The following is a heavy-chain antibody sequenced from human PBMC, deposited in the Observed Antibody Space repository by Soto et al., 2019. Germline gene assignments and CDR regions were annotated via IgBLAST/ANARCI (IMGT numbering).Heavy chain of an antibody. Sequence: SETLSLTCTVSGGSINNHYLSWIRQPPGKGLEWLGYVYYNGITNYNPSLKSRVTMSVDTSKNQFSLKLSSVTAADTAVYYCARDSAMVRGVIIEYWGQGTLVTVSS. CDR2: VYYNGIT. J-gene: IGHJ4*02. CDR3: ARDSAMVRGVIIEY. D-gene: IGHD3-10*01. V-gene: IGHV4-59*11. CDR1: GGSINNHY.